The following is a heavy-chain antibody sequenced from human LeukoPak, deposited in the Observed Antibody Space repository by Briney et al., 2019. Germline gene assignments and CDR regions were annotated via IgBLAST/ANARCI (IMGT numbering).Heavy chain of an antibody. CDR2: IHYSGNT. CDR1: GGSISSNIYY. J-gene: IGHJ5*02. CDR3: ARAYRSSWYANWFDP. D-gene: IGHD6-13*01. V-gene: IGHV4-39*01. Sequence: SETLSLTCTVSGGSISSNIYYWGWIRQPPGKGLEWIGSIHYSGNTYYNPSLKSRVTISVDTSKNQFSLKLSSVTAADTALYFWARAYRSSWYANWFDPWGQGTLVTVSS.